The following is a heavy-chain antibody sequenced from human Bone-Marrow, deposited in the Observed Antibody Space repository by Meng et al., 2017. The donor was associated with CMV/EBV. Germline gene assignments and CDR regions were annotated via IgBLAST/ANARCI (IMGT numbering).Heavy chain of an antibody. CDR2: ISGSGDST. Sequence: GESLKISCAASGFTFSSYWMSWVRQAPGKGLEWVSSISGSGDSTYYADSVTGRFTISRDNSKNTLYLQMSSLRAEDTAVYYCAKEGSYNPYYFDYWGQGTLVTVSS. D-gene: IGHD1-26*01. CDR3: AKEGSYNPYYFDY. J-gene: IGHJ4*02. CDR1: GFTFSSYW. V-gene: IGHV3-23*01.